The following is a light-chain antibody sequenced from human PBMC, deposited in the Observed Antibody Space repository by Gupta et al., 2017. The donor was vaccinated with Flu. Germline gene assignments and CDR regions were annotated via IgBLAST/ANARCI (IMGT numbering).Light chain of an antibody. J-gene: IGLJ1*01. CDR1: SVDIGAYDD. CDR2: DVT. Sequence: SVTISSTGPSVDIGAYDDVSWYQHHPGKAPKLLIFDVTKRPSGVPHRFAASKSGSTASLTISGLQAEDEADYYCSSYADNFSYVFGTGTEVTVL. V-gene: IGLV2-11*01. CDR3: SSYADNFSYV.